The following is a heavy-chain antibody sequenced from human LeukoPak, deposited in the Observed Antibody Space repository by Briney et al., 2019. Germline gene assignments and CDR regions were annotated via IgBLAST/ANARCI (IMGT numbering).Heavy chain of an antibody. Sequence: PSQTLSLTCTVSGGSISSGDYYWSWIRQPPGKGLEWIGSIYYSGSTYYNPSLKSRVTISVDTSKNQFSLKLSSVTAADTAVYYCARQGSYYDFWSGYYGTIHFDYWGQGTLVTVSS. V-gene: IGHV4-39*01. CDR1: GGSISSGDYY. CDR2: IYYSGST. CDR3: ARQGSYYDFWSGYYGTIHFDY. J-gene: IGHJ4*02. D-gene: IGHD3-3*01.